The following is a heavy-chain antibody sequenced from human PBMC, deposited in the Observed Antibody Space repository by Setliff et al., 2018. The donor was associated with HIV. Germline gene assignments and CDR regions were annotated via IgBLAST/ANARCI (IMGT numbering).Heavy chain of an antibody. V-gene: IGHV3-23*01. J-gene: IGHJ6*02. D-gene: IGHD3-10*01. Sequence: PGGSLRLSCAASELTFSNYAMTWVRQAPGKGLEWVSSLSGSGGSTYNADSVKGRFTISRDNSKNTLYLRMNSLRAEDTAIYYCARKLRPGHGVDVWGQGTTVTVSS. CDR2: LSGSGGST. CDR1: ELTFSNYA. CDR3: ARKLRPGHGVDV.